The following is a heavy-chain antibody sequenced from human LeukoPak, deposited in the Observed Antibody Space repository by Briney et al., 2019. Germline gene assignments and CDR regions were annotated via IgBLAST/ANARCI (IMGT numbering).Heavy chain of an antibody. CDR1: GSTFSSYS. CDR2: ISSSSSYI. J-gene: IGHJ6*03. Sequence: GGSLRLSCAASGSTFSSYSMNWVRQAPGKGLEWVSSISSSSSYIYYADSVKGRFTISRDNAKNSLYLQMNSLRAEDTAVYYCARTTTVRGTYYMDVWGKGTTVTVSS. D-gene: IGHD3-10*01. V-gene: IGHV3-21*01. CDR3: ARTTTVRGTYYMDV.